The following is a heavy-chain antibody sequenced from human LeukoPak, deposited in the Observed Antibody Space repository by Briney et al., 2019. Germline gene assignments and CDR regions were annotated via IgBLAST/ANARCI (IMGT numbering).Heavy chain of an antibody. CDR2: IYTSGST. V-gene: IGHV4-4*07. J-gene: IGHJ3*02. Sequence: SETLPLTCTVSGGSISSYYWSWIRQPAGKGLEWIGRIYTSGSTNYNPSLKSRVTMSVDTSKNQFSLKLSSVTAADTAVYYCARDPGAYYDFWSGYSNRDDAFDIWGQGTMVTVSS. CDR3: ARDPGAYYDFWSGYSNRDDAFDI. D-gene: IGHD3-3*01. CDR1: GGSISSYY.